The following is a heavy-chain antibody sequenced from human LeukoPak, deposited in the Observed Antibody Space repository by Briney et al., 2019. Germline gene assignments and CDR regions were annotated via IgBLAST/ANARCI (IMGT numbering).Heavy chain of an antibody. J-gene: IGHJ4*02. V-gene: IGHV3-74*01. D-gene: IGHD3-10*01. CDR3: ARHLNYYLDY. Sequence: GGSLRLSCAASGFTFSTYWMHWVRQAPGKGLVWVSRISSDGSITGYADSVKGRFTISRDNAKNTLYLQMNSLRAEDTAVYYCARHLNYYLDYWGQGILVTVSS. CDR1: GFTFSTYW. CDR2: ISSDGSIT.